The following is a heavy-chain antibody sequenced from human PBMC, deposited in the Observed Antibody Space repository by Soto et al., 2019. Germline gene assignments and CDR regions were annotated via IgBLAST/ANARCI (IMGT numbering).Heavy chain of an antibody. Sequence: EVQLVQSGGGVVQPGGSLILSCAASGFTFSSYWMYCVRQAPGKGLVCVSRINLAGGHITYADAVKGRFTISRDNAKNTLCLKMHSLRAEDTAVYYWASGYCSTTRCHYYYAMDLWGKGATVTVSS. CDR1: GFTFSSYW. CDR3: ASGYCSTTRCHYYYAMDL. CDR2: INLAGGHI. V-gene: IGHV3-74*01. D-gene: IGHD2-2*03. J-gene: IGHJ6*04.